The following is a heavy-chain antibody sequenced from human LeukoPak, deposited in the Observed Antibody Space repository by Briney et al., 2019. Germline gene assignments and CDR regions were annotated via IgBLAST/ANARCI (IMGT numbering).Heavy chain of an antibody. CDR3: ARGHIDTKNFDY. V-gene: IGHV4-39*07. Sequence: ASETLSLTCTVSGGSISSSSYYWGWIRQPPGKGLEWIGSIYYSGSTYYNPSLKSRVTISVDTSKNQFSLKLSSVTAADTAVYYCARGHIDTKNFDYWGQGTLVTVSS. D-gene: IGHD2-21*01. J-gene: IGHJ4*02. CDR2: IYYSGST. CDR1: GGSISSSSYY.